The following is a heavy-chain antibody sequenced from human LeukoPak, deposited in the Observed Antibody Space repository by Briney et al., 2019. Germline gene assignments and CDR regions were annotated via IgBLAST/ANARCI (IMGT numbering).Heavy chain of an antibody. V-gene: IGHV4-39*07. CDR3: ARGWKLELVDY. Sequence: SETLSLTCTVSGGSISSGSYYWGWIRQPPGKGLEWIGSIYYSGSTYYNPSLKSRVTISVDTSKNQFSLKLSSVTAADTAVYYCARGWKLELVDYWGQGTLVTVSS. J-gene: IGHJ4*02. CDR2: IYYSGST. D-gene: IGHD1-7*01. CDR1: GGSISSGSYY.